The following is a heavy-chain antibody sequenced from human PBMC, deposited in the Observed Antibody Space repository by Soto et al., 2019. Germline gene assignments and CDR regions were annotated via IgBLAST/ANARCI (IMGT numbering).Heavy chain of an antibody. D-gene: IGHD2-21*01. J-gene: IGHJ6*03. CDR3: ARDKEYCGGDCYSRSYYYYMDV. CDR1: GYTFTSYY. CDR2: INPSGGST. Sequence: ASVKVSCKASGYTFTSYYMHWVRQAPEKGLEWMGIINPSGGSTSYAQKFQGRVTMTRDTSTSTFYIELSSLRSEDTAVYYCARDKEYCGGDCYSRSYYYYMDVWGKGTTVTVSS. V-gene: IGHV1-46*03.